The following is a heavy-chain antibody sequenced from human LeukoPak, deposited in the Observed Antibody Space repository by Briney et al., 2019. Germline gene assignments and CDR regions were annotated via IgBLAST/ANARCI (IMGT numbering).Heavy chain of an antibody. Sequence: SETLSLTCAVYGGSFGNYYYWTWIRQSPGKGLEWIGEVNHSGSTNQNPSLKSRVTISLDTSKNQFSLNLSSVTAADTAVYYCARGVPYSGVYFFDYWGQGTLVTVSS. J-gene: IGHJ4*02. CDR3: ARGVPYSGVYFFDY. D-gene: IGHD1-26*01. V-gene: IGHV4-34*01. CDR1: GGSFGNYY. CDR2: VNHSGST.